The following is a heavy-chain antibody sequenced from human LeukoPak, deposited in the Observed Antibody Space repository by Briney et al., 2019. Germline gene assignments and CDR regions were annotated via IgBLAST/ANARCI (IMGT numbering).Heavy chain of an antibody. CDR2: ISSSGSTI. J-gene: IGHJ6*03. V-gene: IGHV3-11*04. D-gene: IGHD2-15*01. CDR3: ARDHCSGGSCYSPYYYYYYYMDV. Sequence: GGTLRLSCAASGFTFSDYYMSWIRQAPGKGLEWVSYISSSGSTIYYADSVKGRFTISRDNAKNSLYLQMNSLRAEDTAVYYCARDHCSGGSCYSPYYYYYYYMDVWGKGTTVTISS. CDR1: GFTFSDYY.